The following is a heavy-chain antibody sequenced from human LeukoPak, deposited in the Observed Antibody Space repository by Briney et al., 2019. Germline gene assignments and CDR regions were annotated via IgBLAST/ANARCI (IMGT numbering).Heavy chain of an antibody. CDR2: INPNSGGT. Sequence: ASMKVSCKASGYTFTGYYMHWVRQAPGQGLEWMGWINPNSGGTNYAQKFQDRVTMTRDTSISTAYTELSSLRSEDTAVYYCARAPVWTGYYYYMDVWGKGTTVTVSS. D-gene: IGHD3/OR15-3a*01. CDR3: ARAPVWTGYYYYMDV. CDR1: GYTFTGYY. V-gene: IGHV1-2*02. J-gene: IGHJ6*03.